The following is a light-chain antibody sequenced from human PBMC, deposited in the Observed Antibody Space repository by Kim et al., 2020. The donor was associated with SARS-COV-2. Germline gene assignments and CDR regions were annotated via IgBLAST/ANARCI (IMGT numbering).Light chain of an antibody. CDR1: SSDVGDYNS. Sequence: QSALTQPASVSGSPGQSITISCTGTSSDVGDYNSVSWYQQHPGKAPKLIIYDVSNRPSGASKRFSGSKSGNTASLTISGLQAEDEADYFCSSYTSTSNLYVFGTGTKVTVL. J-gene: IGLJ1*01. CDR2: DVS. CDR3: SSYTSTSNLYV. V-gene: IGLV2-14*03.